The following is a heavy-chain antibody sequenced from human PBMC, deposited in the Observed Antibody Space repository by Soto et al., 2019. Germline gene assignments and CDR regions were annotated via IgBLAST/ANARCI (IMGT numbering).Heavy chain of an antibody. D-gene: IGHD2-15*01. J-gene: IGHJ6*02. CDR3: ARDYVVVVAATLGYYYYGMDV. CDR1: VFTFSSYE. Sequence: GSLRLSCAASVFTFSSYEMNWVRQAPGKGLEWVSYISSSGSTIYYADSVKGRFTISRDNAKNSLYLQMNSLRAEDTAVYYCARDYVVVVAATLGYYYYGMDVWGQGTTVTVSS. CDR2: ISSSGSTI. V-gene: IGHV3-48*03.